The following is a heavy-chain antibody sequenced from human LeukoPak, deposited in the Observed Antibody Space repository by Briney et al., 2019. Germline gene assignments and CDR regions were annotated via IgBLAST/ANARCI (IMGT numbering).Heavy chain of an antibody. V-gene: IGHV2-70*11. CDR1: GGSFSGYY. CDR2: IDWDDDK. D-gene: IGHD1-26*01. Sequence: TLSLTCAVYGGSFSGYYWSWIRQPPGKALEWLARIDWDDDKYYSTSLKTRLTISKDTSKNQVVLTMTNMDPVDTATYYCARFRIVGATGWFDPWGQGTLVTVSS. CDR3: ARFRIVGATGWFDP. J-gene: IGHJ5*02.